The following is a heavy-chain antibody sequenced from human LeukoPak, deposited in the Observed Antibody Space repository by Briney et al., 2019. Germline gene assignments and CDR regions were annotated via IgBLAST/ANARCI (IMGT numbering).Heavy chain of an antibody. CDR3: ARDPASLEVYGAFDI. CDR1: SGSISSGSYY. Sequence: PSETLSLTCTVSSGSISSGSYYWSWIRQPAGKGLEWIGRIYTSGSTNYNPSLKSRVTISVDTSKNQFSLKLSSVTAADTAVYYCARDPASLEVYGAFDIWGQGTMVTVSS. V-gene: IGHV4-61*02. D-gene: IGHD1-14*01. CDR2: IYTSGST. J-gene: IGHJ3*02.